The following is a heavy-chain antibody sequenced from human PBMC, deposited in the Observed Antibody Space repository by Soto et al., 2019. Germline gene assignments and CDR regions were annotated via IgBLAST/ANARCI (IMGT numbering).Heavy chain of an antibody. CDR3: ARDTSSWYYFDY. D-gene: IGHD6-13*01. Sequence: ASVNVSFKASGYTFTSYYMHWVRQAPGQGLEWMGIINPSGGSTSYAQKFQGRVTMTRXXXXXXVXMXLXXXXSEXTAVYYCARDTSSWYYFDYWGQGTLVTVSS. CDR2: INPSGGST. V-gene: IGHV1-46*01. J-gene: IGHJ4*02. CDR1: GYTFTSYY.